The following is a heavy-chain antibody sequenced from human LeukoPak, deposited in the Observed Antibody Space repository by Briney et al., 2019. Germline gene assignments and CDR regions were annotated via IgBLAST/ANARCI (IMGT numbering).Heavy chain of an antibody. J-gene: IGHJ4*02. V-gene: IGHV1-18*04. CDR2: ISARNVNT. CDR1: GYTFTGYY. CDR3: ARESGGYYDFWSGYSSGGHFDY. D-gene: IGHD3-3*01. Sequence: GASVKVSCKASGYTFTGYYMHWVRQAPGQGLEWMGWISARNVNTNYAQKLQGRITMTTDTSTSTAYVELRSLRSDDTAVYYCARESGGYYDFWSGYSSGGHFDYWGRGTLVTVSS.